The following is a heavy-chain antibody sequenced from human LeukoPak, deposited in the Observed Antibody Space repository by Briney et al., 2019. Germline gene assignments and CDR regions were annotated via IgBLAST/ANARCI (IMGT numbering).Heavy chain of an antibody. V-gene: IGHV3-23*01. CDR2: VSDSGGNT. D-gene: IGHD6-6*01. Sequence: PGGSLRLSCAASGFTFSSYAMSWVRQAPGKGLEWVSVVSDSGGNTDYADSVKGRFTISRDNSKNTLYLQMNSLRAEDTAVYYCARDFYLGAARYYFDYWGQGTLVTGSS. CDR3: ARDFYLGAARYYFDY. J-gene: IGHJ4*02. CDR1: GFTFSSYA.